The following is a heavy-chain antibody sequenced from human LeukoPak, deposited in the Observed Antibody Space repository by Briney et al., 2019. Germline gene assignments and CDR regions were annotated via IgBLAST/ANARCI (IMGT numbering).Heavy chain of an antibody. J-gene: IGHJ4*02. Sequence: AASVKVSCKASGYTFSSDVISWVRQAPGQGLEWIGWISVYNVNTIYAQKFQGRVTMTTDTSTSTAYMELRSLISDDTAVYYCARVPAQEKGYCSDGSCYRGFDYWGQGTLVTVSS. CDR3: ARVPAQEKGYCSDGSCYRGFDY. CDR1: GYTFSSDV. V-gene: IGHV1-18*01. D-gene: IGHD2-15*01. CDR2: ISVYNVNT.